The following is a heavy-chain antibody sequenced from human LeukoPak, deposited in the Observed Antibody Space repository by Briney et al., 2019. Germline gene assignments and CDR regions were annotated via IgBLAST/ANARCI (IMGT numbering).Heavy chain of an antibody. V-gene: IGHV3-53*01. CDR3: ASSVWFGGGFDY. CDR1: GFTVSSNY. J-gene: IGHJ4*02. CDR2: IYSGGGT. D-gene: IGHD3-10*01. Sequence: GGSLRLSCAASGFTVSSNYMSWVRQAPGKGLEWVSVIYSGGGTYYADSVKGRFTISRDNSKNTLYLQMNSLRAEDTAVYYCASSVWFGGGFDYWGQGTLVTVSS.